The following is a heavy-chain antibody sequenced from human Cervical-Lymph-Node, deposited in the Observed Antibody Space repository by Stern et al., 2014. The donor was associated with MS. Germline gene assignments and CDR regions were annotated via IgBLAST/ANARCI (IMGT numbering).Heavy chain of an antibody. CDR2: IYYSGSN. D-gene: IGHD6-6*01. CDR1: GGSISSYY. V-gene: IGHV4-59*01. CDR3: ARGGSSSPPFDY. J-gene: IGHJ4*02. Sequence: VQLVESGPGLLKPSETLSLTCTVSGGSISSYYWSWIRQPPGQGLEWIGYIYYSGSNNYNPSLKSRVTTSVDTSKNQFSLKLSSVTAADTAVYYCARGGSSSPPFDYWGQGTLVTVSS.